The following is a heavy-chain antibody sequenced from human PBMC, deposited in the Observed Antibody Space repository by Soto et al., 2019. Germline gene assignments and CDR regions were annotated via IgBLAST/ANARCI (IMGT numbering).Heavy chain of an antibody. J-gene: IGHJ1*01. V-gene: IGHV3-30*18. CDR3: AKAPYSGSSYGYFQH. Sequence: QVQLVESGGGVVQPGRSLRLSCAASGFTFSSYGMHWVRQAPGKGLEWVAVISYDGSNKYYADSVKGRFTISRDNSKNTLYLQMNSLRAVDTAVYYCAKAPYSGSSYGYFQHWGQGTLVTVSS. D-gene: IGHD1-26*01. CDR1: GFTFSSYG. CDR2: ISYDGSNK.